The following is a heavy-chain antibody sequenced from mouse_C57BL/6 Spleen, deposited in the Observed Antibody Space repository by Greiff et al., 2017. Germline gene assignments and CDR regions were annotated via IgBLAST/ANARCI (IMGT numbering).Heavy chain of an antibody. CDR1: GFSLTSYG. J-gene: IGHJ3*01. CDR3: AKYKDISDAWFAY. D-gene: IGHD1-1*01. V-gene: IGHV2-5*01. CDR2: IWRGGST. Sequence: VKLVESGPGLVQPSQSLSITCTVSGFSLTSYGVHWVRQSPGKGLEWLGLIWRGGSTDYNAAFMSRLSNTTDNSKSQVFFRMNSLQADDTARYCCAKYKDISDAWFAYWGQGTLVTVSA.